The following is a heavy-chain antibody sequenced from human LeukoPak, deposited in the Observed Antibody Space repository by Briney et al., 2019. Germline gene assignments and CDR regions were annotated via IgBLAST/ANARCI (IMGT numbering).Heavy chain of an antibody. J-gene: IGHJ3*02. D-gene: IGHD3-22*01. CDR3: ARRGLTYYYDSSGYFGSMGAFDI. V-gene: IGHV4-39*01. CDR2: IYYSGST. Sequence: SETLSLTCTVSGGSIRSSYYYWGWIRQPPGKGLEWIGSIYYSGSTYYNPSLKSRVTISVDTSKNQFSLKLSSVTAADTAVYYCARRGLTYYYDSSGYFGSMGAFDIWGQGTMVTVSS. CDR1: GGSIRSSYYY.